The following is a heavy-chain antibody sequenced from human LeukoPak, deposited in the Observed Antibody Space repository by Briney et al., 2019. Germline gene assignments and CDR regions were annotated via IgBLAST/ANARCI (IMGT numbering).Heavy chain of an antibody. D-gene: IGHD3-3*01. J-gene: IGHJ4*02. CDR1: GGSISSGDYY. Sequence: PSETLSLTCTVSGGSISSGDYYWSWIRQPPGKGLEWIGYIYYIGNTFYNPSLKSRVTISVDTSKNQFSLKLSSVTAADTAVYYCARANLEYYDFWSGYFDYWGQGTLVTVSS. CDR2: IYYIGNT. V-gene: IGHV4-30-4*01. CDR3: ARANLEYYDFWSGYFDY.